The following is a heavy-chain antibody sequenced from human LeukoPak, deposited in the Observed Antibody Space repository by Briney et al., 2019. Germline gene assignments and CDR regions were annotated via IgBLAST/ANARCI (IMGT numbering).Heavy chain of an antibody. CDR2: IYSGGST. CDR3: TRGLPLIVEVGAV. V-gene: IGHV3-66*01. CDR1: GFTVSSNY. Sequence: GGSLRLSCAASGFTVSSNYMSWVRQAPGKGLEWVSVIYSGGSTYYADSVKGRFTISRDDSKNIAFLQMNNLKIEDTAVYYCTRGLPLIVEVGAVWGQGTTVTVSS. D-gene: IGHD2-21*01. J-gene: IGHJ6*02.